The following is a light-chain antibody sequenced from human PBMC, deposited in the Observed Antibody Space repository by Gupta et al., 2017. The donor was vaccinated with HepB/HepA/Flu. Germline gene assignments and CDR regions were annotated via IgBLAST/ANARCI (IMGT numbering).Light chain of an antibody. CDR1: GNVHSN. CDR3: QHHYHWPRT. J-gene: IGKJ1*01. CDR2: AAS. Sequence: ETVMAQFPATLSASPGERATLACSASGNVHSNLAWYQHKPGQTPKLLIYAASSRATDTPARFSGSGSGTDFTLTISSLQSEDAAMYYCQHHYHWPRTFGQGTKV. V-gene: IGKV3-15*01.